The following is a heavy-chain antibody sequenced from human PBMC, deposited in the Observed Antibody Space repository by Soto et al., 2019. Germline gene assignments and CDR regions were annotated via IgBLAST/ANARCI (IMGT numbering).Heavy chain of an antibody. Sequence: QLQLVESGGDVVQPGRSLRLSCAVSGFTFSGSIIHWVRQSPDKGLEWVALTAPDGSKQYAASVKDRFTISRDNSKNMVNLDMNTLRIEDMAVYYCAREDESSGKAGTFRHWGQGTLLTVSP. CDR1: GFTFSGSI. V-gene: IGHV3-30*03. D-gene: IGHD3-22*01. J-gene: IGHJ1*01. CDR3: AREDESSGKAGTFRH. CDR2: TAPDGSK.